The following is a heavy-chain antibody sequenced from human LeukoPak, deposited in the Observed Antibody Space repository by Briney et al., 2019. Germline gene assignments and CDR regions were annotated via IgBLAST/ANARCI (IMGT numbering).Heavy chain of an antibody. CDR3: ARGWASDGYNYVGFDY. CDR1: GFTFDDYG. J-gene: IGHJ4*02. Sequence: GGSLRLSCAASGFTFDDYGMSWVRQAPGKWLEWVSGINWNGGSTGYADSVKGRFTISRDNAKNSLYLQMNSLRAEDTALYYCARGWASDGYNYVGFDYWGQGTLATVSS. D-gene: IGHD5-24*01. CDR2: INWNGGST. V-gene: IGHV3-20*04.